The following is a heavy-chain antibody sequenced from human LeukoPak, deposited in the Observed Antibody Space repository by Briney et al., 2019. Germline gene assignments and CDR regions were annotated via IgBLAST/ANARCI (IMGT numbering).Heavy chain of an antibody. CDR2: ISSSSSYI. CDR1: GFTFRNFW. Sequence: GGSLRLSCEASGFTFRNFWMNWVRQAPGKGLEWVSSISSSSSYIYYADSVKGRFTISRDNAKNSLYLQMNSLRAEDTAVYYCATAPTSIAVAGLDYWGQGTLVTVSS. V-gene: IGHV3-21*01. D-gene: IGHD6-19*01. J-gene: IGHJ4*02. CDR3: ATAPTSIAVAGLDY.